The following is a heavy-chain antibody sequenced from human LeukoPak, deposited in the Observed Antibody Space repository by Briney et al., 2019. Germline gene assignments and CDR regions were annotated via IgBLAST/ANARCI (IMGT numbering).Heavy chain of an antibody. V-gene: IGHV3-23*01. J-gene: IGHJ6*03. Sequence: PGGSLRLSCAASGFTFSSYAVSWVRQAPGKGLEWVSGIIGSGESTYYANLAKGRFTISRDSSNNTLYLQMNSLRAEDTAVYYCAKLGGQELHNYYVAVCGKGTTVAVSS. CDR1: GFTFSSYA. CDR3: AKLGGQELHNYYVAV. CDR2: IIGSGEST. D-gene: IGHD3-16*01.